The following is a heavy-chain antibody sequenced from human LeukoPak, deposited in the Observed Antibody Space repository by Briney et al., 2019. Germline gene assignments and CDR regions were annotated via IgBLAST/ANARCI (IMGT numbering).Heavy chain of an antibody. V-gene: IGHV7-4-1*02. D-gene: IGHD3-9*01. CDR1: GYTFTSYA. J-gene: IGHJ6*03. CDR3: ARVGLRYFDWLFTAPSNYYYYMDV. CDR2: INTNTGNP. Sequence: GASVKVSCKASGYTFTSYAMNWVRQAPGQGLEWMGWINTNTGNPTYAQGFTGRFVFSLDTSVSTAYPQISSLKAEDTAVYYCARVGLRYFDWLFTAPSNYYYYMDVWGKGTTVTVSS.